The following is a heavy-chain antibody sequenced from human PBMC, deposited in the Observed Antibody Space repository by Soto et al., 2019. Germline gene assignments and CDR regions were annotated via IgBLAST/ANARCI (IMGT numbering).Heavy chain of an antibody. D-gene: IGHD4-4*01. V-gene: IGHV1-3*01. CDR2: INAGNGNT. J-gene: IGHJ3*02. CDR1: GYTFTSYA. CDR3: ARGPVYRGAFDI. Sequence: ASVKVSCKASGYTFTSYAMHWVRQAPGQRLEWMGWINAGNGNTKYSQKFQGRVTVTRDTSASTAYMELSSLRSEDTAVYYCARGPVYRGAFDIWGQGTMVTVSS.